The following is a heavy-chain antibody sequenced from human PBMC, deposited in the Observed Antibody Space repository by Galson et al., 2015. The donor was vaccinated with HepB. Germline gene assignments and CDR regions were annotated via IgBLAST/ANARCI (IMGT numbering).Heavy chain of an antibody. Sequence: SLRLSCAASGFTFGDYAMSWFRQAPGKGLEWVGFIRSKAYGGTTEYAASVKGRFTISRDDSKSIAYLQMNSLKTEDTAVYYCTRDPRLGYCSSTSCYTGIFGRWDWGQGTLVTVSS. D-gene: IGHD2-2*02. CDR2: IRSKAYGGTT. CDR3: TRDPRLGYCSSTSCYTGIFGRWD. J-gene: IGHJ4*02. V-gene: IGHV3-49*03. CDR1: GFTFGDYA.